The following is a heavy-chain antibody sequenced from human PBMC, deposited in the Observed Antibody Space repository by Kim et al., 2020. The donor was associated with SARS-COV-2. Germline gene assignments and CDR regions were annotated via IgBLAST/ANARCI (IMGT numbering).Heavy chain of an antibody. CDR2: ISAYNGNT. Sequence: ASVKVSCKASGYTFTSYGISWVQQAPGQGLEWMGWISAYNGNTNYAQKLQGRVTMTTDTSTSTAYMELRSLRSDDTAVYYCASLQRITMVRGVITNYGMDVWGQGTTVTVSS. D-gene: IGHD3-10*01. CDR3: ASLQRITMVRGVITNYGMDV. V-gene: IGHV1-18*01. J-gene: IGHJ6*02. CDR1: GYTFTSYG.